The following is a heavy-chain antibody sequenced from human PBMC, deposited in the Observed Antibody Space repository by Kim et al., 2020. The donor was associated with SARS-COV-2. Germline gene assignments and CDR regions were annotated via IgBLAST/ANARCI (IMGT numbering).Heavy chain of an antibody. J-gene: IGHJ4*02. Sequence: GGSLRLSCAASGFTFSSYGMHWVRQAPGKGLEWVAVIWYDGSNKYYADSVKGRFTISRDNSKNTLYLQMNSLRAEDTAVYYCAKDLDSSSWYYFDYWGQGTLVTVSS. D-gene: IGHD6-13*01. V-gene: IGHV3-33*06. CDR2: IWYDGSNK. CDR3: AKDLDSSSWYYFDY. CDR1: GFTFSSYG.